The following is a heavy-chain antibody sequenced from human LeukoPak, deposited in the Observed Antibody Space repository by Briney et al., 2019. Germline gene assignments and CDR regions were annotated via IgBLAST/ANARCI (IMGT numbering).Heavy chain of an antibody. CDR3: ARARLVTPTYYYYYYMNV. CDR1: GGSISSGSYY. D-gene: IGHD3-9*01. V-gene: IGHV4-61*02. Sequence: PSETLSLTCTVSGGSISSGSYYWSWIRQPAGKGLEWIGRIYTSGSTNYNPSLKSRVTISVDTSKNQFSLKLSSVTAADTAVYYCARARLVTPTYYYYYYMNVWGKGTTITISS. J-gene: IGHJ6*03. CDR2: IYTSGST.